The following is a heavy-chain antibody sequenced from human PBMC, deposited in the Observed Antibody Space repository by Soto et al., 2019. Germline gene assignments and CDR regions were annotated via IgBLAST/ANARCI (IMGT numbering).Heavy chain of an antibody. V-gene: IGHV1-69*13. CDR1: GGTFSSYA. D-gene: IGHD2-15*01. CDR2: IIPIFGTA. CDR3: ARESRYCSGGSCYYRSPAY. J-gene: IGHJ4*02. Sequence: ASVKVSCKASGGTFSSYAISWVRQAPGQGLEWMGGIIPIFGTANYAQKFQGRVTITADESTSTAYMELSSLRSEDTAVYYCARESRYCSGGSCYYRSPAYWGQGTLVTV.